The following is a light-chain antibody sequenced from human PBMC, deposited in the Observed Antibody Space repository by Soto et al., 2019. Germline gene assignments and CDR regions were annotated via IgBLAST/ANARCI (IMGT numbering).Light chain of an antibody. CDR3: QQYNNWPET. V-gene: IGKV3-15*01. CDR2: GAS. Sequence: EIVMTQSPATLSVSPGERATLSCRASQSVSSNLAWYQQKPGQAPRLLIYGASTRATGIPARFSGSGSGTEFTLTISSLQSEDFAAYYCQQYNNWPETFDQGIKVDIK. J-gene: IGKJ1*01. CDR1: QSVSSN.